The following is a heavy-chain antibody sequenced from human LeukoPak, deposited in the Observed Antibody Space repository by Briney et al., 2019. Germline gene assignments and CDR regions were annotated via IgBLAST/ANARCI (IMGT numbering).Heavy chain of an antibody. J-gene: IGHJ4*02. CDR2: INPNSGGT. V-gene: IGHV1-2*02. CDR3: ARVGLARYYYDSSGYSLPGY. CDR1: GYTFTGYY. Sequence: GASVKVSCTASGYTFTGYYMHWVRQAPGQGLEWMGWINPNSGGTNYAQKFQGRVTMTRDTSISTAYMELSRLRSDDTAVYYCARVGLARYYYDSSGYSLPGYWGQGTLVTVSS. D-gene: IGHD3-22*01.